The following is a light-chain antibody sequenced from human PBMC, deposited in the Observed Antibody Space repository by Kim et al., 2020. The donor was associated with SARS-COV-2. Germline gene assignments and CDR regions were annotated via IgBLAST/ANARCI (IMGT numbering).Light chain of an antibody. V-gene: IGLV4-69*01. CDR1: SGHSNYA. CDR2: LNSDGSH. CDR3: QTWGTGVV. J-gene: IGLJ3*02. Sequence: GAPVKLTCTLSSGHSNYAIAWHQQQPEKGPRYLMSLNSDGSHSKGDGIPDRFSGSSSGAERYLTISSLQSEDEADYYCQTWGTGVVFGGGTKLTVL.